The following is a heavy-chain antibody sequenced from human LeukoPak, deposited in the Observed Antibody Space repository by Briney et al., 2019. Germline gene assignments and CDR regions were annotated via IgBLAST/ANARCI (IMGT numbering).Heavy chain of an antibody. D-gene: IGHD3-10*01. J-gene: IGHJ5*02. Sequence: GGSLRLSCAASGFTVSSYWMSWVRQAPGKGLERVATIKQDGSEKYYVDSMKGRFTISRDNAKSSLYLQMNSLRAEDTAVYYCARDTVYYHGSGIMKWFDPWGQGTLVSVSS. CDR3: ARDTVYYHGSGIMKWFDP. V-gene: IGHV3-7*04. CDR2: IKQDGSEK. CDR1: GFTVSSYW.